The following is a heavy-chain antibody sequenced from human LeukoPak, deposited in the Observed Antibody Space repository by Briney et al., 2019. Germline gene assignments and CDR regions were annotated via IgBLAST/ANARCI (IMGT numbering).Heavy chain of an antibody. J-gene: IGHJ4*02. V-gene: IGHV3-64*01. CDR3: ARDGGDSYGPSWLGY. D-gene: IGHD5-18*01. CDR2: ISSNGGST. Sequence: AVTLRLSCAASGFTFSSYAMHWVRQAPGKGLEYVSAISSNGGSTYYANSVKGRFTISRDNSKNTLYLQMGSLRAEDMAVYYCARDGGDSYGPSWLGYWGQGTLVTVSS. CDR1: GFTFSSYA.